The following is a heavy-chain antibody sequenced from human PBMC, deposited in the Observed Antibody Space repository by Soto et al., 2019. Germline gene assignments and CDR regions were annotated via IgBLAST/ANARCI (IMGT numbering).Heavy chain of an antibody. V-gene: IGHV1-2*02. D-gene: IGHD1-26*01. CDR1: GYTFTGYY. CDR2: INPNSGGT. CDR3: ARVAPGIVGATIHFDY. J-gene: IGHJ4*02. Sequence: ASVKVSCKASGYTFTGYYMHWVRQAPGQGLEWMGWINPNSGGTNYAQKFQGRVTMTRDTSISTAYMELSRLRSDDTAVYYCARVAPGIVGATIHFDYWGQGTLVTVSS.